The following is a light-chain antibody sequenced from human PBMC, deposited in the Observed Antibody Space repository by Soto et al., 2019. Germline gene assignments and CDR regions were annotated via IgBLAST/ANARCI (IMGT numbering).Light chain of an antibody. CDR3: QQRGDWPPIT. V-gene: IGKV3D-20*02. CDR2: GAS. J-gene: IGKJ5*01. Sequence: EIVLTQSPGTLSLSPGERATLSCRASQSVSSTYLAWYQQKPGQTPRLLIYGASNRATGIPDRFSGSGSGTDFTLTISSLEPEDFAVYYCQQRGDWPPITFGQGTRLEIK. CDR1: QSVSSTY.